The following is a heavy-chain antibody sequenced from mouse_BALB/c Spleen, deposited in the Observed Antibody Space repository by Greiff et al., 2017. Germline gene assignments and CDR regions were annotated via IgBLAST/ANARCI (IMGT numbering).Heavy chain of an antibody. D-gene: IGHD2-4*01. V-gene: IGHV1-14*01. Sequence: VQLQQSGPELVKPGASVKMSCKASGYTFTSYVMHWVKQKPGQGLEWIGYINPYNDGTKYNEKFKGKATLTSDKSSSTAYMELSSLTSEDSAVYYCARATITTSYCYFDVWGAGTSVTVSS. CDR3: ARATITTSYCYFDV. J-gene: IGHJ1*01. CDR1: GYTFTSYV. CDR2: INPYNDGT.